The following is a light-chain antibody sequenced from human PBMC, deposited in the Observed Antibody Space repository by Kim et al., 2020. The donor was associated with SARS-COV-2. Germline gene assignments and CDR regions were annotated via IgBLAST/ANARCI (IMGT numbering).Light chain of an antibody. J-gene: IGLJ2*01. V-gene: IGLV2-14*03. CDR2: DVN. CDR3: SSYTNTGTLI. Sequence: QSALTQPASVSASPGQSITISCTGSSGDVGAYNCVSWYRQYPGKAPKLMIYDVNNRPLGVSDRFSGSKSGNTASLTISGLQAEDEADYFCSSYTNTGTLIFGGGTKLTVL. CDR1: SGDVGAYNC.